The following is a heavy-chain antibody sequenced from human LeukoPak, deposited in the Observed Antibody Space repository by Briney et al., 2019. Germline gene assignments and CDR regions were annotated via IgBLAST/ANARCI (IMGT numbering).Heavy chain of an antibody. Sequence: ASVKVSCKGSGYTFTKYGLSGVGQAPGQGLEWMGWISTHKGNTNYGQKFQGRVTMTTDTSTSTAYMEVRSLRSDDTAVYYCARDVLHVFDIWGQGTMVTVSS. CDR2: ISTHKGNT. V-gene: IGHV1-18*01. J-gene: IGHJ3*02. CDR1: GYTFTKYG. CDR3: ARDVLHVFDI.